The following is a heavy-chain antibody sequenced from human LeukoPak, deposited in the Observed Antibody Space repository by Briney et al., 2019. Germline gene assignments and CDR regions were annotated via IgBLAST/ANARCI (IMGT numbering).Heavy chain of an antibody. J-gene: IGHJ6*03. V-gene: IGHV3-30*04. Sequence: PGRPLRLSCAASGFPFTTYVVHWVRQAPGKGLEWVAVISQTGRIETYADSVKGRFTISRDNAKNAVYLQMNSLKPDDTAVYYCARDRAVALPTYYYYMDVWGKGTAVTVSS. CDR3: ARDRAVALPTYYYYMDV. D-gene: IGHD2-15*01. CDR2: ISQTGRIE. CDR1: GFPFTTYV.